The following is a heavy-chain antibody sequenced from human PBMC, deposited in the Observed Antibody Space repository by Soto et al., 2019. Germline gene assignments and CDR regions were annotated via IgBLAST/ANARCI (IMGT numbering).Heavy chain of an antibody. J-gene: IGHJ4*02. CDR3: ARGPSSWYYYLDY. Sequence: SVKVSCKASGGTFSSYAISWVRQAPGQGLEWMGGIIPIFGTANYAQKFQGRVTITADESTSTAYMELSSLRSEDTAVYYCARGPSSWYYYLDYWGQGTLVTVSS. CDR2: IIPIFGTA. V-gene: IGHV1-69*13. D-gene: IGHD6-13*01. CDR1: GGTFSSYA.